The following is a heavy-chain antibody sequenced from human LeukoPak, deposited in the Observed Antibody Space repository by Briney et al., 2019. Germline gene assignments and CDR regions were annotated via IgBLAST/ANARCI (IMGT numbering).Heavy chain of an antibody. CDR2: ISPIRGIA. Sequence: SVKVSCKASGGTFSSNAISWVRQAPGQGLEWMGRISPIRGIANYAQKFQGRVTITAAKSTCIVNMGLSSLRSEDKAVYYCARGAEHYFDYWGQGTVVTVSS. J-gene: IGHJ4*02. CDR3: ARGAEHYFDY. V-gene: IGHV1-69*04. CDR1: GGTFSSNA.